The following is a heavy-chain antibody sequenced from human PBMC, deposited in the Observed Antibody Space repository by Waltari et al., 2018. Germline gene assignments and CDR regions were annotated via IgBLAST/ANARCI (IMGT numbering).Heavy chain of an antibody. CDR1: GFTFSRNA. V-gene: IGHV3-33*01. CDR2: SGYDGSNK. Sequence: QVQLVESGGGVVQPGRSLRLSCAASGFTFSRNARHWVRQAPGKGLEGVEVSGYDGSNKYYADSVKGRFTISRDNSKNTLYLQMNSLRAEDTAVYYCARDLGRAAAGTFDHWGQGTLVTVSS. J-gene: IGHJ4*02. D-gene: IGHD6-13*01. CDR3: ARDLGRAAAGTFDH.